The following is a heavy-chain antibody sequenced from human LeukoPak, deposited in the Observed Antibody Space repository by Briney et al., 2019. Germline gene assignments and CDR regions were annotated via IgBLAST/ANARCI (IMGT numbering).Heavy chain of an antibody. CDR2: IYYSGST. V-gene: IGHV4-59*01. CDR1: GGSISSYY. CDR3: ARVAYDFWSGYFDY. J-gene: IGHJ4*02. Sequence: KSSETLSLTCTVSGGSISSYYWSWIRQPPGKGLEWIGYIYYSGSTNYNPSLKSRVTISVDTSKNQFSLKLSSVTAADTAVYYCARVAYDFWSGYFDYWGQGTLVTVSS. D-gene: IGHD3-3*01.